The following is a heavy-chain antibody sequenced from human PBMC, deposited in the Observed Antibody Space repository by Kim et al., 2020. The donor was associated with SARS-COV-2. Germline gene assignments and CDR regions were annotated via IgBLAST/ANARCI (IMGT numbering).Heavy chain of an antibody. CDR3: ARRGSWYSGGYYYYGMDV. J-gene: IGHJ6*02. CDR2: IYPGDSDT. CDR1: GYSFTSYW. Sequence: GESLKISCKGSGYSFTSYWIVWVRQMPGKGLEWMGIIYPGDSDTRYSPSFQGQVTISADKSISTAYLQWSSLKASDTAMYYCARRGSWYSGGYYYYGMDVWGQWTTVTVSS. V-gene: IGHV5-51*01. D-gene: IGHD6-13*01.